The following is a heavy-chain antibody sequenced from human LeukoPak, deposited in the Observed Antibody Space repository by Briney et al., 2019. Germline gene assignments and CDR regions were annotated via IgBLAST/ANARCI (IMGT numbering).Heavy chain of an antibody. V-gene: IGHV3-7*03. J-gene: IGHJ6*02. CDR3: ARGGGLDV. CDR1: GFTFSGYW. Sequence: PGGSLRLSCAAPGFTFSGYWMNWARQAPGKGLEWVASINHNGNVNYYVDSVKGRFTISRDNAENSLYLQMSNLRAEDTAVYFCARGGGLDVWGQGATVTVSS. D-gene: IGHD3-16*01. CDR2: INHNGNVN.